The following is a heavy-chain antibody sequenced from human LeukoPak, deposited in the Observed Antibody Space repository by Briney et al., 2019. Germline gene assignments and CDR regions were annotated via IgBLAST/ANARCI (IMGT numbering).Heavy chain of an antibody. J-gene: IGHJ4*02. V-gene: IGHV4-34*01. CDR2: INHSGST. CDR1: GGSFSGYY. Sequence: PSETLSLTCAVYGGSFSGYYWSWIRQPPGKGLEWIGEINHSGSTNYNPSLKSRVTISVDTSKNQFSLKLSSVTAADTAVYYCARGTMNYYDSSGYAYWGQGTLVTVSS. CDR3: ARGTMNYYDSSGYAY. D-gene: IGHD3-22*01.